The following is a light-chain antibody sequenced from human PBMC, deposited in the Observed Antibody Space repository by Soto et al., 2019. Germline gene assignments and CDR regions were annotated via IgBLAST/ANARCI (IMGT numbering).Light chain of an antibody. CDR3: QQYNNWPRT. J-gene: IGKJ1*01. CDR2: GAS. CDR1: QSVSSN. Sequence: EIVMTQSPGTRSVSPGEIATLSCRASQSVSSNLAWYQQKPGQAPSLLIYGASTRATGIPARFSGSGSGTEFALTISSLQSEDFAVYYCQQYNNWPRTFGQGTKVEIK. V-gene: IGKV3-15*01.